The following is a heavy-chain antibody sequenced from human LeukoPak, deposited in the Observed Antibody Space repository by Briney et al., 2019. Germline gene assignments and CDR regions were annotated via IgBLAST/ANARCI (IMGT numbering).Heavy chain of an antibody. CDR1: GFTFSSYG. Sequence: GGSLGLSCAASGFTFSSYGMHWVRQAPGKGLEWVALVSNDGSNKNYADSVKGRFTISRDNSKNTLYLQMNSLTAEDTALYYCAKADCSSAHCYTVDYWGQGTLVTVSS. CDR3: AKADCSSAHCYTVDY. CDR2: VSNDGSNK. D-gene: IGHD2-2*01. V-gene: IGHV3-30*18. J-gene: IGHJ4*02.